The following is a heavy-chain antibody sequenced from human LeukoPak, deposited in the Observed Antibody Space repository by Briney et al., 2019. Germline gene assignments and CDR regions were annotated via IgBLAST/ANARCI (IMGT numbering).Heavy chain of an antibody. Sequence: AGTLSLTCAVSVGSINSGNWWSWVRQSPGKGLEWIGDIHHNGTPNYNPSLKSRVTISAGTFKNHFSLKMTSVTAADTAVYYCATAPILRGEGGEHYKYGMDVWGQGTTVIVSS. CDR3: ATAPILRGEGGEHYKYGMDV. V-gene: IGHV4-4*02. CDR1: VGSINSGNW. D-gene: IGHD2-2*02. J-gene: IGHJ6*02. CDR2: IHHNGTP.